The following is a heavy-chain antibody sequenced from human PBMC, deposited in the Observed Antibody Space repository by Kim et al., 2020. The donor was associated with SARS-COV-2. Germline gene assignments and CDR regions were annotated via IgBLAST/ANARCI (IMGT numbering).Heavy chain of an antibody. Sequence: SETLSRTCTVSGGSIRSSSSYYWGWIRQPPGKGLEWVGSIYYSGNTYYNPSLKSRVTISVDTSRNQFSLKLSSVTAADTAVYFCARQYASYRIYQFDYWG. CDR2: IYYSGNT. V-gene: IGHV4-39*01. J-gene: IGHJ4*01. D-gene: IGHD2-15*01. CDR3: ARQYASYRIYQFDY. CDR1: GGSIRSSSSYY.